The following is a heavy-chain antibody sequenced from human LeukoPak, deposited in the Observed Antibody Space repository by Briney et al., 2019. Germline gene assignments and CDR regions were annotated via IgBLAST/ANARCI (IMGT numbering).Heavy chain of an antibody. CDR2: INPSGGST. V-gene: IGHV1-46*01. J-gene: IGHJ6*02. D-gene: IGHD6-19*01. Sequence: ASVNVSCKASGYTFTSYYMHWVRQAPGQRLEWMGIINPSGGSTSYAQKFQGRVTMTRDTSTSTVYMELSSLRSEDTAVYYCARDVPYSSGWSYYYYYGMDVWGQGTTVTVSS. CDR3: ARDVPYSSGWSYYYYYGMDV. CDR1: GYTFTSYY.